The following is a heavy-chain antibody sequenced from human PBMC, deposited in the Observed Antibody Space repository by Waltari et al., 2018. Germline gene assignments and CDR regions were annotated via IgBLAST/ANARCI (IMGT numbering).Heavy chain of an antibody. D-gene: IGHD7-27*01. J-gene: IGHJ5*01. CDR3: ARTWGNSPPLGWFDP. CDR1: GGHFTDYS. CDR2: ISHSGVT. V-gene: IGHV4-34*01. Sequence: QVQLHQWGAGLLKPSETLSLTCAVSGGHFTDYSWRWLRQPPGKGLEWIGEISHSGVTHYNPSLRSRVTMSVDTIKKQFSLMLTSVTAADTAVYFCARTWGNSPPLGWFDPWGRGTRVTISS.